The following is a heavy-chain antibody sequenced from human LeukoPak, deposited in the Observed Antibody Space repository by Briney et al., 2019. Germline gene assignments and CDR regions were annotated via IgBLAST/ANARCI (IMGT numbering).Heavy chain of an antibody. CDR2: INPNSGGT. CDR1: GYTFTGYY. D-gene: IGHD4-23*01. V-gene: IGHV1-2*02. J-gene: IGHJ4*02. Sequence: ASVKVSCKASGYTFTGYYMHWVRQAPGQGLEWMGWINPNSGGTNYAQKFQGRVNMTRDTSISTAYMELSRLRSDDTAVYYCARDRYGGNAMDYWGQGTLVTVSS. CDR3: ARDRYGGNAMDY.